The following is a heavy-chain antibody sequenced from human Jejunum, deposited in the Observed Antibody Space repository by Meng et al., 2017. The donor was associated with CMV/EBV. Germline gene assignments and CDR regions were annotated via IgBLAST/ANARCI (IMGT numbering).Heavy chain of an antibody. D-gene: IGHD3-22*01. J-gene: IGHJ4*02. CDR2: IKEDGSEK. V-gene: IGHV3-7*01. CDR1: FSHYW. CDR3: ARGTHSSAYYSDPIFDY. Sequence: FSHYWMNWVRQAPGKGLEGVANIKEDGSEKYYVESVRGRFTISRDNAKNSLYPQVSSLRAEDTAVYYCARGTHSSAYYSDPIFDYWGQGTLVTVSS.